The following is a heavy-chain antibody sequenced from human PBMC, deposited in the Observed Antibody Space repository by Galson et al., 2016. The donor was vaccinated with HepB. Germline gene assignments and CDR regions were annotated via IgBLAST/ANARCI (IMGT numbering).Heavy chain of an antibody. CDR2: ISAYNGHS. D-gene: IGHD2-21*02. CDR1: GYTFTSYG. J-gene: IGHJ4*02. V-gene: IGHV1-18*01. CDR3: ARGSGELLAEGDY. Sequence: QSGAEVKKPGESLRISCKASGYTFTSYGFIWVRQAPGQGLEWMGWISAYNGHSKFAQKFHGRVTMTTDASTTTAHMELRSLRSDDTAVYYCARGSGELLAEGDYWGQGTLVTVSS.